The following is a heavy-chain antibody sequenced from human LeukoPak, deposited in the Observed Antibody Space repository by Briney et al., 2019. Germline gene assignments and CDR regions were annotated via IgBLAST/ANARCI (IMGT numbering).Heavy chain of an antibody. V-gene: IGHV1-2*02. CDR2: INPDSGVT. J-gene: IGHJ4*02. Sequence: ASVKVSCKASGFTFTDYYMHWLRQAPGQGLDWMGWINPDSGVTHYAQKFQGRVTVTRDTSINSVYMDLTSLTSDDTAVHYCARGRGRSETYWYYFDYWGQGTLVTVSS. D-gene: IGHD2-8*02. CDR3: ARGRGRSETYWYYFDY. CDR1: GFTFTDYY.